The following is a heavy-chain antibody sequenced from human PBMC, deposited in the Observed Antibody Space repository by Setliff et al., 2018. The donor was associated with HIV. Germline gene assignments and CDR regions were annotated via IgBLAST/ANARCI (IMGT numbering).Heavy chain of an antibody. CDR2: MNPNSGNT. CDR3: ARGAWYTSGWYSSRYMDV. V-gene: IGHV1-8*02. CDR1: GYTFSSYD. Sequence: ASVKVSCKASGYTFSSYDINWVRQATGQGLEWMGWMNPNSGNTGYAQKFQGRVTMTRDTSISTADMELNSLRSEDTTVYYCARGAWYTSGWYSSRYMDVWGKGTTVTVSS. J-gene: IGHJ6*03. D-gene: IGHD6-19*01.